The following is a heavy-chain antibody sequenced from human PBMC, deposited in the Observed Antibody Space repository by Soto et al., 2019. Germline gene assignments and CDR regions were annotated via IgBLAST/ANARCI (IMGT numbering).Heavy chain of an antibody. CDR3: ARPRALGIYGIFAY. D-gene: IGHD3-10*01. V-gene: IGHV4-39*01. Sequence: QLQLQESGPGLVQPSETLSLTCTVSGDSISTNNYYWGWIRQSPGKGLEWIGSIYYSGSTYYNPSLKNRVTISLDPSRNQFSLRVSSVTAADTAVYYCARPRALGIYGIFAYWGQGSLVTVSS. CDR2: IYYSGST. J-gene: IGHJ4*02. CDR1: GDSISTNNYY.